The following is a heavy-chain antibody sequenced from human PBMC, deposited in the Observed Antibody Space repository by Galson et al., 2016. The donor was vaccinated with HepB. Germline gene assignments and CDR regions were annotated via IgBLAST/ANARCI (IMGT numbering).Heavy chain of an antibody. CDR1: GFTFSSYW. CDR2: IKQDGGEK. D-gene: IGHD6-13*01. V-gene: IGHV3-7*03. Sequence: SLRLSCAASGFTFSSYWMSWVRQAPGKGLEWVANIKQDGGEKYYVDSVKGRFTISRDNAKNSLYLQMNSLRAEDTAVYYCARWVSSWHYYFYYYMDVWGKATTVTVSS. CDR3: ARWVSSWHYYFYYYMDV. J-gene: IGHJ6*03.